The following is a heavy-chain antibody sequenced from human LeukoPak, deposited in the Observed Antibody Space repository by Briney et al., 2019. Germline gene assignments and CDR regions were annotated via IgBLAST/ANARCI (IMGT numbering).Heavy chain of an antibody. D-gene: IGHD2-2*01. V-gene: IGHV1-2*02. Sequence: ASVKVSCKASGYTFTGYYMHWVRQAPGQGLEWMGWINPNSGGTNYAQKFQGRVTMTRDTSISTAYMELSRLRSDDTAVYYCARDDIEVNIVAVPAASLDYWGQGTLVTVSS. CDR2: INPNSGGT. J-gene: IGHJ4*02. CDR1: GYTFTGYY. CDR3: ARDDIEVNIVAVPAASLDY.